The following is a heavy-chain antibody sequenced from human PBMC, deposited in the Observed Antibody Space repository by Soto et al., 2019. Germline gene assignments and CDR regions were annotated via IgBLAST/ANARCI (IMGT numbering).Heavy chain of an antibody. CDR3: ARRGEMATISCAFDI. CDR1: GYSFTSYW. D-gene: IGHD5-12*01. V-gene: IGHV5-51*01. Sequence: EVQLVQSGAEVKKPGESLKISCKGSGYSFTSYWIGWVRQMPGKGLEWMGIIYPGDSDTRYSPSFQGQVTISADKSISTAYLPWSSLKASDTAMYYCARRGEMATISCAFDIWGQGTMVTVSS. CDR2: IYPGDSDT. J-gene: IGHJ3*02.